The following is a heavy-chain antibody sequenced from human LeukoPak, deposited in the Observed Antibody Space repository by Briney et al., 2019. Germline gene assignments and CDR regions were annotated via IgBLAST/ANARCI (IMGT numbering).Heavy chain of an antibody. Sequence: GGSLRLSCAASGFTFHDYAMHWVRQAPGKGLEWVSLISWDGGYTYYADSVKGRFTISRDNSKNSLYLQMNSLRAEDTALYYCTKEPPSSSGWHYFDYWGQGTLVTVSS. CDR2: ISWDGGYT. D-gene: IGHD6-19*01. V-gene: IGHV3-43D*03. CDR1: GFTFHDYA. J-gene: IGHJ4*02. CDR3: TKEPPSSSGWHYFDY.